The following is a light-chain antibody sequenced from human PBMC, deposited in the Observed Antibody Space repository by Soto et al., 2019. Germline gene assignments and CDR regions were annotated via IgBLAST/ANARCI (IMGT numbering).Light chain of an antibody. CDR1: TSDIGGYNY. CDR2: EVN. J-gene: IGLJ1*01. CDR3: SSHGGNSPYV. V-gene: IGLV2-8*01. Sequence: QSALTQPPSASGSPGQSVAISCTGATSDIGGYNYVSWYQQHPGKAPKLIIHEVNKRPSGVPDRFSGSKSGNTASLTVSGLQAEDEADYYCSSHGGNSPYVFGTGPKLTVL.